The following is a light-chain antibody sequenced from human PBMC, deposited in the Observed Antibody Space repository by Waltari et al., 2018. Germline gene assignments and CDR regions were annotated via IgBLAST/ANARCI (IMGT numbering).Light chain of an antibody. Sequence: DAVMTQSPLPLPATLCHPASVPSWSGQSLVYSDGTTWLKGFQQRPGQSPRRLFSKVSTRDSGVPDRCSGSGSGTDFTLKISRVEAEDVGVYYCMQGTHWPLFTFGPGTKVDIK. CDR3: MQGTHWPLFT. J-gene: IGKJ3*01. V-gene: IGKV2-30*01. CDR1: QSLVYSDGTTW. CDR2: KVS.